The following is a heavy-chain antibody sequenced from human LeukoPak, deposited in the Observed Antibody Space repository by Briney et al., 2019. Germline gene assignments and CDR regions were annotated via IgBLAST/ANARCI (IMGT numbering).Heavy chain of an antibody. CDR1: GFTFDDYA. D-gene: IGHD3-9*01. J-gene: IGHJ5*01. CDR2: ISWNSGSI. CDR3: AKDVNFDWSRGWFDS. Sequence: QSGRSLRLSCAASGFTFDDYAMHWVRQAPGKGLEWVSGISWNSGSIGYADSVKGRFTISRDNAKNSLYLQMNSLRAEDTALYYCAKDVNFDWSRGWFDSWGQGTLVTVSS. V-gene: IGHV3-9*01.